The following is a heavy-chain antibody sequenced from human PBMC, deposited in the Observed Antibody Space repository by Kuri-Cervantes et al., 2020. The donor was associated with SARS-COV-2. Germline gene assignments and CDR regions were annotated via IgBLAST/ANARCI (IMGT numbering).Heavy chain of an antibody. Sequence: GGSLRLSCAASGFTFSSYWMHWVRQAPGKGLVWVSRINSDGSSTSYADSVKGRFTISRDSAKNSLYLQMNSLRGEDTAVYYCARVAGEGPIYYYYMDVWGKGNTVTVSS. CDR2: INSDGSST. D-gene: IGHD2-21*01. CDR3: ARVAGEGPIYYYYMDV. J-gene: IGHJ6*03. CDR1: GFTFSSYW. V-gene: IGHV3-74*01.